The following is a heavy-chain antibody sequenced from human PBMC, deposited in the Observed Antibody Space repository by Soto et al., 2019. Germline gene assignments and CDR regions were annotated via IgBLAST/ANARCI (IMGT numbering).Heavy chain of an antibody. CDR1: GSTIRNSSSY. J-gene: IGHJ1*01. CDR3: ARHTPAISISDH. CDR2: IYYSGST. Sequence: SETLSPTSSNSGSTIRNSSSYWGWIRQPPGKGLELIGSIYYSGSTYYNPSLKSRVTISVDTSKNQFSLKLSSVTAADTAVYYCARHTPAISISDHWGQG. V-gene: IGHV4-39*01. D-gene: IGHD2-15*01.